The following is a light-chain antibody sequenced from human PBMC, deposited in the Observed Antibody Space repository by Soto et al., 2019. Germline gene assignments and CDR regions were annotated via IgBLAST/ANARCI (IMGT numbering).Light chain of an antibody. CDR3: QQYYSTLYT. Sequence: DIVMTQSPDSLAVSLGERATINCKSSQSVLYSSNNKNYLAWYQQKPGQPPKLLIYWASTRESGVPDRFSGSGSGTDFTLTISSLQAEYVAVYYCQQYYSTLYTFGQGTKVDIK. CDR1: QSVLYSSNNKNY. J-gene: IGKJ2*01. V-gene: IGKV4-1*01. CDR2: WAS.